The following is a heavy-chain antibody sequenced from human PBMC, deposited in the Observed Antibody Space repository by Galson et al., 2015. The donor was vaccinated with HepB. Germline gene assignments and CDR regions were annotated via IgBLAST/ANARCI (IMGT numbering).Heavy chain of an antibody. CDR3: ARGGVRWELPNWFDP. CDR2: ISYDGSNK. Sequence: SLRLSCAASGFTFSSYAMHWVRQAPGKGLEWVAVISYDGSNKYYADSVKGRFTISRDNSKNTLYLQMNSLRAEDTAVYYCARGGVRWELPNWFDPWGQGTLVTVSS. V-gene: IGHV3-30*04. D-gene: IGHD1-26*01. CDR1: GFTFSSYA. J-gene: IGHJ5*02.